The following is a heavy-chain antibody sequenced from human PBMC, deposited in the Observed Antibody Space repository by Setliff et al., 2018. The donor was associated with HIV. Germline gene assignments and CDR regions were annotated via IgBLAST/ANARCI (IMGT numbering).Heavy chain of an antibody. CDR1: SYSISSGYY. Sequence: SETLSLTCSVSSYSISSGYYWGWIRQPPGKGLEWIGNIYQSGSTFYNPSLKSRVTMSVDTSKNQFSLKLDSVTAADTAVYYCAREQFGGSYKSKVDYWGQGTLVIVSS. D-gene: IGHD1-26*01. J-gene: IGHJ4*02. CDR2: IYQSGST. V-gene: IGHV4-38-2*02. CDR3: AREQFGGSYKSKVDY.